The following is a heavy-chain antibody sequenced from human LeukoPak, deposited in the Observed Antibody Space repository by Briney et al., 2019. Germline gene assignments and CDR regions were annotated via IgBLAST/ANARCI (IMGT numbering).Heavy chain of an antibody. J-gene: IGHJ4*02. Sequence: PGGSLRLSCTVSGFTFGDYAMSWVRQAPGKGLEWVGLIRSKGYGGTTEYAASVKGRLTISRDDSKSIAYLQVESLKTEDTGVYYCTRGGQELGKGYFFDCWGQGILVTVSS. CDR1: GFTFGDYA. V-gene: IGHV3-49*04. CDR3: TRGGQELGKGYFFDC. D-gene: IGHD6-13*01. CDR2: IRSKGYGGTT.